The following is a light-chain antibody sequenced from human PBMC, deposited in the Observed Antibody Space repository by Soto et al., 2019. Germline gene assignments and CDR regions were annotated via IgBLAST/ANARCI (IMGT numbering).Light chain of an antibody. CDR1: QSVTTF. J-gene: IGKJ4*01. CDR3: QQRINWPLT. CDR2: DAS. Sequence: EIVLTQSPATLSLSPGERATLSRRASQSVTTFLAWYQQKPGQAPRLLIYDASSRATGIPARFGGSGSGTDFTLTISSLEPEDFVVYYCQQRINWPLTFGGGTKVEIK. V-gene: IGKV3-11*01.